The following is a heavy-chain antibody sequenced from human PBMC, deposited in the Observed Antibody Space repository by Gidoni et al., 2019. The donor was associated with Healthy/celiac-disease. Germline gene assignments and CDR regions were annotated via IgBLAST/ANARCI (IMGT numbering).Heavy chain of an antibody. D-gene: IGHD2-8*01. CDR2: ISSSSSYI. V-gene: IGHV3-21*01. J-gene: IGHJ3*02. CDR1: GFTVSSYS. CDR3: AGTLMSPIRAFDI. Sequence: EVQLVESGGGLVKRGGSLRLSCAASGFTVSSYSMNWVRQAPGKGLEWVSSISSSSSYIYYADSVKGRFTISRDNAKNPLYLQMNSLRAEDTAVYYCAGTLMSPIRAFDIWGQGTMVTVSS.